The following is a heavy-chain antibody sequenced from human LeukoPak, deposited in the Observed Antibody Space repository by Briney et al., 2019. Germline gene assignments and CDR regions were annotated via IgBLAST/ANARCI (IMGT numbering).Heavy chain of an antibody. CDR1: GFTFSSYG. J-gene: IGHJ4*02. CDR2: ISYDGSNK. V-gene: IGHV3-30*18. D-gene: IGHD3-22*01. CDR3: AKVNGYYYDSSGLDY. Sequence: GGSLRLSCAASGFTFSSYGMHWVRQAPGKGLEWVAVISYDGSNKYYADSVKGRLTISRDNSKNTLYLQMNSLRAEDTAVYYCAKVNGYYYDSSGLDYWGQGTLVTVSS.